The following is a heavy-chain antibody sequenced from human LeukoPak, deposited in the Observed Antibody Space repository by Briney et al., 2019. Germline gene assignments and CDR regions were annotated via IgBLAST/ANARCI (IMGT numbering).Heavy chain of an antibody. Sequence: PSETLSLTCTVYGGSIRNYYWTWIRQPPGKGLEWIGYIYYSGRTNYNPSLKSRVTISVDTSKNQFSLKMSSVTAADTAVYYCARVVGALDYWGQGTLVTVSS. V-gene: IGHV4-59*08. CDR3: ARVVGALDY. CDR2: IYYSGRT. CDR1: GGSIRNYY. J-gene: IGHJ4*02. D-gene: IGHD1-26*01.